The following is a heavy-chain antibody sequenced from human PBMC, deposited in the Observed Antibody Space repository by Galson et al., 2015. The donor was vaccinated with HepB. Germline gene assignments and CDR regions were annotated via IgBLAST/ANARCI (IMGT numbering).Heavy chain of an antibody. J-gene: IGHJ6*02. Sequence: SCKASGDTFTSDAINWVRQAPGQGLEWMGWITTNTGNPTYAPGFTGRFVFSLDTSVSTAYLQISSLKAEDTAVYYCASRPRGYYYYYGMDVWGQGTTVTVSS. CDR2: ITTNTGNP. CDR3: ASRPRGYYYYYGMDV. CDR1: GDTFTSDA. V-gene: IGHV7-4-1*02.